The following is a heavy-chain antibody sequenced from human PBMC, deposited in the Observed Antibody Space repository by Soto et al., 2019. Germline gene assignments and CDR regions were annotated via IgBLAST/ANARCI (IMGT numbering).Heavy chain of an antibody. CDR3: ATIAAGYYYYYMDV. D-gene: IGHD6-13*01. CDR2: IYYSGST. J-gene: IGHJ6*03. CDR1: GGSISSSSYY. Sequence: QLQLQESGPGLVKPSETLSLTCTVSGGSISSSSYYWGWIRQPPGKGLEWIGSIYYSGSTYYNPSLKSRVTISVDTSKNQFSLKLSSVTAADTAVYYCATIAAGYYYYYMDVWGKGTTVTFSS. V-gene: IGHV4-39*01.